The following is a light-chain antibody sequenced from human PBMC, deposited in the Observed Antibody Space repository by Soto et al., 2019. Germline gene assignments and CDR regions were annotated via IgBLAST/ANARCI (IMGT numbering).Light chain of an antibody. Sequence: QSVLTHPTSVSGSPGQSITISCTGNHNDIGTYDYVSWYQQHPGRAPRLLIHGVTTRPSGISGRFSASKSGLTASLTISGLQPEDEADYYCSSFTSNRIYVFXPGTKVTVL. J-gene: IGLJ1*01. CDR1: HNDIGTYDY. CDR2: GVT. V-gene: IGLV2-14*03. CDR3: SSFTSNRIYV.